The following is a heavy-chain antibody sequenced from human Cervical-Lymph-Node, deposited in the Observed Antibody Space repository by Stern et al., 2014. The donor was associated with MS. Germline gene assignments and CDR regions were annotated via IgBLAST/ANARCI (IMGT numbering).Heavy chain of an antibody. D-gene: IGHD1-1*01. CDR3: ATSGYNSKASFEY. J-gene: IGHJ4*02. CDR2: IYAVGST. Sequence: EVQLVQSGGGLIKPGGSLRLSCAASGFTVSSNYMSWVRQAPGTGLEWVSVIYAVGSTDYADSVKGRFTIARDNSKNTVYLQMNSLRAEDTAVYYCATSGYNSKASFEYWGQGTLVTVSS. V-gene: IGHV3-53*01. CDR1: GFTVSSNY.